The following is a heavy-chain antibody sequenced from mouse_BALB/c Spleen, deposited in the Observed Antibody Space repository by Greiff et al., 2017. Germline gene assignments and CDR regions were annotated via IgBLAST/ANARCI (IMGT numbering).Heavy chain of an antibody. CDR1: GYAFSSYW. Sequence: VQLQESGAELVRPGSSVKISCKASGYAFSSYWMNWVKQRPGQGLEWIGQIYPGDGDTNYNGKFKGKATLTADKSSSTAYMQRSSLTSEDSAVYFCASWDDYDGGFAYWGQGTLVTVSA. CDR2: IYPGDGDT. J-gene: IGHJ3*01. D-gene: IGHD2-4*01. V-gene: IGHV1-80*01. CDR3: ASWDDYDGGFAY.